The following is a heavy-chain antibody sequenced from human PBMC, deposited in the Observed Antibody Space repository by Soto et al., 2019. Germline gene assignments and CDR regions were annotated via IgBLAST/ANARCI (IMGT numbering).Heavy chain of an antibody. CDR3: ARRGTPTV. V-gene: IGHV4-4*02. J-gene: IGHJ4*02. CDR2: IYHIGST. D-gene: IGHD1-1*01. CDR1: GVSVSSTNW. Sequence: PSETLSLTXGVSGVSVSSTNWWSWVRQPPGKGLEWIGEIYHIGSTNYNPSLQSRVTMSIDLSKNQFSLNLTSVTAADTAVYYCARRGTPTVWGQGTLVTVSS.